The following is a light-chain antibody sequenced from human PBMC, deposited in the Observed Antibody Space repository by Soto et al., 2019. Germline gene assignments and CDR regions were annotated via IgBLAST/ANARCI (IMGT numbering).Light chain of an antibody. V-gene: IGKV1-33*01. J-gene: IGKJ2*01. CDR3: QQYDNLPPYT. CDR2: DAS. Sequence: DIQMTQSPSSLSASVGDRVTITCQASQDISNYLNWYQQKPGKAPNLQIYDASNLETGVPSRFSGSGSGTDFTFTISSLQPEDIATYYCQQYDNLPPYTFGQGTKLEIK. CDR1: QDISNY.